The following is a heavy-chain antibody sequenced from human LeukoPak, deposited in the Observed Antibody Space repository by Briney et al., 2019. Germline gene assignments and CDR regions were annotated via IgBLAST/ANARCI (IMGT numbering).Heavy chain of an antibody. D-gene: IGHD5-24*01. CDR3: AKGRRDGYNYPFFDS. Sequence: PGGSLRLSCAPSGFTFRNSAMSWVRQAPGKGLEWISNIIGNSVSTYYADFVKGRFTISRDNSNNTLFLQMNSLSADDTAIYFCAKGRRDGYNYPFFDSWGQGAWVVVSS. CDR1: GFTFRNSA. CDR2: IIGNSVST. J-gene: IGHJ4*02. V-gene: IGHV3-23*01.